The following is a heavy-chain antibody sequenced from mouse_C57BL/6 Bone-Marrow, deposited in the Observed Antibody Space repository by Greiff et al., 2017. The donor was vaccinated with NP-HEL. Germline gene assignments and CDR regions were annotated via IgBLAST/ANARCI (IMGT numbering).Heavy chain of an antibody. CDR2: INPNNGGT. CDR3: ARRTLYGNYLFDY. V-gene: IGHV1-26*01. J-gene: IGHJ2*01. D-gene: IGHD2-1*01. Sequence: VQLQQSGPELVKPGASVKISCKASGYTFTDYYMNWVKQSHGKSLEWIGDINPNNGGTSYNQKFKGKATLTVDKSSSTAYMELRSLTSEDSAVYYCARRTLYGNYLFDYWGQGTTLTVSS. CDR1: GYTFTDYY.